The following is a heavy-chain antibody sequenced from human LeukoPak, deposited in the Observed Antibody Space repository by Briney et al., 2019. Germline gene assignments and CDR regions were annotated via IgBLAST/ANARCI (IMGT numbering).Heavy chain of an antibody. Sequence: GGSLRLSCAASGFTFSNYAMNWVRQAPGKGLEWVSAISGSGDSTYYAVSVKGRFTISRDNSKNTLYLQMNSLRAEDTAVYYCAKDHDYYASGPIWGQGTMVTVSS. CDR1: GFTFSNYA. D-gene: IGHD3-10*01. V-gene: IGHV3-23*01. CDR2: ISGSGDST. J-gene: IGHJ3*02. CDR3: AKDHDYYASGPI.